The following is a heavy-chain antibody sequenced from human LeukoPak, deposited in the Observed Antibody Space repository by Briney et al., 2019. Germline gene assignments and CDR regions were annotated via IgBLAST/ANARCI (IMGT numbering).Heavy chain of an antibody. Sequence: PSETLSLTCTVSGGSISSSSYYWGWIRQPPGKGLEWIGSIYYSGSTYYNPSLKSRVTISVDTSKNQFSLKLSSVTAADTAVYYCAREDGSGIVGGYWGQGTLVTVSS. CDR2: IYYSGST. CDR1: GGSISSSSYY. V-gene: IGHV4-39*02. D-gene: IGHD3-10*01. CDR3: AREDGSGIVGGY. J-gene: IGHJ4*02.